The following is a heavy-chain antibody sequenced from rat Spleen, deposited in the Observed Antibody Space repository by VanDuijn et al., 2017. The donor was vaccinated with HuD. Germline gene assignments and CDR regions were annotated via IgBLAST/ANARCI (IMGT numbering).Heavy chain of an antibody. J-gene: IGHJ2*01. CDR3: ARRHYGYTDYFDY. CDR1: GYDITNNY. Sequence: EVQLQESGPGLVKPSQSLSLTCSVSGYDITNNYWGWIRKFPGNKMEWMGFITYSGGISYNPSLQSRISITRDTSKNQFFLQVNSVTTEDTATYYCARRHYGYTDYFDYWGQGVMVPVSS. V-gene: IGHV3-1*01. D-gene: IGHD1-11*01. CDR2: ITYSGGI.